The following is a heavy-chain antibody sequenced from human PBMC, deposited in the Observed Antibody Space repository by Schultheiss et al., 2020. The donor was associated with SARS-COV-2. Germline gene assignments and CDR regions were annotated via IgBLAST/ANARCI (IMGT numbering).Heavy chain of an antibody. Sequence: GGSLRLSCAASGFTFSSYAMTWVRQAPGKGLEWVSVISGSGDITYYADSVKGRFTISRDNAKNSLYLQMNSLRAEDTAIYYCARRTLGPFDSWGQGTLVTVSS. D-gene: IGHD7-27*01. J-gene: IGHJ4*02. CDR1: GFTFSSYA. V-gene: IGHV3-23*01. CDR3: ARRTLGPFDS. CDR2: ISGSGDIT.